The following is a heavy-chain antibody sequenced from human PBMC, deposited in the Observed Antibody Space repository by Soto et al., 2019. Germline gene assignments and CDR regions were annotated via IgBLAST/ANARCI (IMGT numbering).Heavy chain of an antibody. CDR2: INAGNGNT. D-gene: IGHD3-16*01. V-gene: IGHV1-3*01. J-gene: IGHJ4*02. CDR3: ARGLNVYYFDY. CDR1: GYTFTSYA. Sequence: GASVKVSCKASGYTFTSYAMNWVRQAPGQRLEWMGWINAGNGNTKYSQKFQGRVTITRDTSASTAYMELSSLRSEDTAVYYCARGLNVYYFDYWGQGTLVTVSS.